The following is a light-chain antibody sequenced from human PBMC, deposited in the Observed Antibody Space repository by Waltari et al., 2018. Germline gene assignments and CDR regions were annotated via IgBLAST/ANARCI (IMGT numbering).Light chain of an antibody. V-gene: IGLV2-11*01. J-gene: IGLJ2*01. CDR3: CSFGGGYPVV. CDR2: DVS. Sequence: QSTLPQPRSVSGSPGRSVPISCTGTSSAVGRYNYVSWYQQHPGKAPKFIIYDVSERPSGVPDRFSGSKSGNTASLTISGLQADDEADYYCCSFGGGYPVVFGGGTK. CDR1: SSAVGRYNY.